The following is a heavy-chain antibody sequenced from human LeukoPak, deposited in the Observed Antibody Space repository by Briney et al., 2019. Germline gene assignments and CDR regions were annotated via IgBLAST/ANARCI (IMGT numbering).Heavy chain of an antibody. CDR1: GYTFTGYY. Sequence: ASVKVSCKASGYTFTGYYMHWVRQAPGQGLEWMGWINPNSGGTNYAQKFQGRVTMTRDTSISTAYMELSRLRSDDTAVCYCASPGSASAAGDFYYFDYWGQGTLVTVSS. J-gene: IGHJ4*02. D-gene: IGHD6-13*01. CDR2: INPNSGGT. V-gene: IGHV1-2*02. CDR3: ASPGSASAAGDFYYFDY.